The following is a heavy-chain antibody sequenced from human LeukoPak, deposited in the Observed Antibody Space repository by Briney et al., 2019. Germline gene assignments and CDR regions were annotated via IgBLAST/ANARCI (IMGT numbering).Heavy chain of an antibody. V-gene: IGHV4-34*01. D-gene: IGHD2-15*01. CDR2: INHSGST. CDR3: ARGFPTLGYCSGGSCYSLDY. J-gene: IGHJ4*02. CDR1: GGSFSGYY. Sequence: SETLSLTCAVYGGSFSGYYWSWIRQPPGRGLEWIGEINHSGSTNYNPSLKSRVTISVDTSKNQFSLKLSSVTAADTAVYYCARGFPTLGYCSGGSCYSLDYWGQGTLVTVSS.